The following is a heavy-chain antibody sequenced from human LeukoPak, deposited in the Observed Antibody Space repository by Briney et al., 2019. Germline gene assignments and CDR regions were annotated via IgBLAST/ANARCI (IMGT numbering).Heavy chain of an antibody. CDR2: IYYSGST. CDR3: ARARTNLGDYDY. V-gene: IGHV4-39*01. J-gene: IGHJ4*02. Sequence: TSETLSLTCTVSGAPISSTTYYWGWIRQPPRKGLEWIASIYYSGSTYYNPSLKSRVTISVDTSKNQFSLRLISVTAADTAVYYCARARTNLGDYDYWGQGTLVTVSS. D-gene: IGHD4-17*01. CDR1: GAPISSTTYY.